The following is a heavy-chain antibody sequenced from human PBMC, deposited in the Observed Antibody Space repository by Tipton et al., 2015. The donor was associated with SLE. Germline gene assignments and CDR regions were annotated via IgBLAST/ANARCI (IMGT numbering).Heavy chain of an antibody. D-gene: IGHD2-21*02. J-gene: IGHJ6*02. V-gene: IGHV4-34*01. Sequence: TLSLTCAVYGGSFSGYSWSWIRQPPGKGLEWIGEIDHFGNTNYNPSLKSRVTVSVDTSKNQFSLKLSSVTVADTAVYYCARVVTVGAAHYYDIDVWGQGTRVTVSS. CDR3: ARVVTVGAAHYYDIDV. CDR2: IDHFGNT. CDR1: GGSFSGYS.